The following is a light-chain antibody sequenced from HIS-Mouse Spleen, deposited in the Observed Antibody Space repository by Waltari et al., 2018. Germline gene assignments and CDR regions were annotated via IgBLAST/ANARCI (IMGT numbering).Light chain of an antibody. CDR3: SSYAGSNNYV. CDR1: IRTGGAYYY. V-gene: IGLV2-8*01. Sequence: QSALTQPPSASRSPCHALAISCPGNIRTGGAYYYVFWYQQHPGKAPKLMIYEVSKRPSGVPDRFYGSKSGNTASLTVSGLQAEDEADYYCSSYAGSNNYVFGTGTKVTVL. CDR2: EVS. J-gene: IGLJ1*01.